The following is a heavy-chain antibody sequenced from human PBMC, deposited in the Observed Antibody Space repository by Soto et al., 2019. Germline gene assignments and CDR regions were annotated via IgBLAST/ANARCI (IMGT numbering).Heavy chain of an antibody. V-gene: IGHV1-18*01. Sequence: QVQLVQSGAEVKKPGASVKVSCKASGYTFTNFGISCVRQAPGQGLEWMGWISAYNGNTNYAQNFQGRVTMTTHTSTSTAYMGVRGLRSDDTAVYYCARGGTPLDYWGQGTLDTVSS. CDR2: ISAYNGNT. CDR3: ARGGTPLDY. J-gene: IGHJ4*02. D-gene: IGHD3-16*01. CDR1: GYTFTNFG.